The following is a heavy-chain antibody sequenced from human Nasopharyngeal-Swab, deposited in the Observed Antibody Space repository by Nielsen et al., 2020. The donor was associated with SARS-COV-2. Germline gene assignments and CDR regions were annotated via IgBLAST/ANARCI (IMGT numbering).Heavy chain of an antibody. CDR3: GRGGKLGALDI. D-gene: IGHD3-16*01. CDR1: GFTFSNYW. CDR2: IKQDGSEI. V-gene: IGHV3-7*01. Sequence: GGSLRLSCAASGFTFSNYWMSWVRQAPGKGLEWVANIKQDGSEIYYVDSVKGRFTISRDNARNSLELQMNSLRVEDTAVYYCGRGGKLGALDIWGQGTMVTVSS. J-gene: IGHJ3*02.